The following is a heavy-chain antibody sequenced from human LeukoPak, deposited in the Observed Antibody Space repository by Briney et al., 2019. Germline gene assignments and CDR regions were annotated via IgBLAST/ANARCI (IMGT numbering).Heavy chain of an antibody. CDR1: GVSISSSNYY. Sequence: PSETLSLTCTVSGVSISSSNYYWGWIRQPPGKGLEWIGNIYSSGSTYFNSSLKSRVTISIDTSKNQFSLKLSSVTAADTAVYYCARGRDSGSYHLDYWGQGTLVTVSS. V-gene: IGHV4-39*01. D-gene: IGHD1-26*01. J-gene: IGHJ4*02. CDR3: ARGRDSGSYHLDY. CDR2: IYSSGST.